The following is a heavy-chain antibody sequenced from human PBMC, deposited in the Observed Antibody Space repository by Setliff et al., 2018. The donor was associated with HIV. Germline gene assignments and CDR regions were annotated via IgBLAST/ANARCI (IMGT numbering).Heavy chain of an antibody. D-gene: IGHD3-16*01. V-gene: IGHV1-69*10. CDR1: GSTFTGYY. Sequence: AAVKVSCKASGSTFTGYYVHWVRQAPGQGLEWRGGAIPMLGIANHVHKFQGRVTITADKSTTTAYMELNSLRSEDTAVYYCARSSYYDVNSPFDYWGQGTRVTVSS. CDR3: ARSSYYDVNSPFDY. CDR2: AIPMLGIA. J-gene: IGHJ4*02.